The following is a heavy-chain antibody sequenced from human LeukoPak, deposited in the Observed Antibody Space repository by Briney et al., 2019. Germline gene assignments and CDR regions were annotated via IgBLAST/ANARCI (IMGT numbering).Heavy chain of an antibody. CDR3: ARDKDYYGSGSYCDY. Sequence: PGGSLRLSCAASGFTFSNHGMLWVRQAPGKGREGVTFIRYDDSNQYYADSVKGRFTISRDSSKNTLYLQMNSLRDEDTAVYYCARDKDYYGSGSYCDYWGQGTLVTVSS. D-gene: IGHD3-10*01. CDR2: IRYDDSNQ. J-gene: IGHJ4*02. CDR1: GFTFSNHG. V-gene: IGHV3-30*02.